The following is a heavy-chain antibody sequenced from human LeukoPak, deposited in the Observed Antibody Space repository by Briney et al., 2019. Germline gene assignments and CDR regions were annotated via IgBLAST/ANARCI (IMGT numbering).Heavy chain of an antibody. V-gene: IGHV4-34*01. CDR1: GGSFTGYY. CDR3: ARGTDRSKAGDH. Sequence: PSETLSLTCAVYGGSFTGYYYSWIRQPQGKGLEWVGEIHPSGNFNYNPSLESRVTMSADTSKNQFSLRLTSVTAADTAFYYCARGTDRSKAGDHWGQGTLIIVSS. J-gene: IGHJ4*02. CDR2: IHPSGNF. D-gene: IGHD4-11*01.